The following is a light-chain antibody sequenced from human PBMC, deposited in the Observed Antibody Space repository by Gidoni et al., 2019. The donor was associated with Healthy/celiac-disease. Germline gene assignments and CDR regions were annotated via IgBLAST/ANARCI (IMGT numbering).Light chain of an antibody. J-gene: IGLJ3*02. CDR1: NIGSKS. Sequence: SYVLTQPPSVSVAPGQTARITCGGNNIGSKSVHWYQQTPVQSPLLVVYDDSDRPSGIPERFSGSNSGNTATLTISRVEAGDEADYYCQVWDSSSDHRVFGGGTKLTVL. CDR2: DDS. V-gene: IGLV3-21*02. CDR3: QVWDSSSDHRV.